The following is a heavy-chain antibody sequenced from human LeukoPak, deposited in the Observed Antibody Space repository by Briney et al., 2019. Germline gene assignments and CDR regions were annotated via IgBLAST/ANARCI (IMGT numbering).Heavy chain of an antibody. CDR2: ISYDGSNK. D-gene: IGHD4-23*01. Sequence: GGSLRLSCAASGFTFSSYAMHWVRQAPGKGLEWVAVISYDGSNKYYADSVKGRFTISRDNSKNSLYLQMNSLRAEDTAVYYCARDRSTVVPDYWGQGTLVTVSS. CDR1: GFTFSSYA. CDR3: ARDRSTVVPDY. J-gene: IGHJ4*02. V-gene: IGHV3-30-3*01.